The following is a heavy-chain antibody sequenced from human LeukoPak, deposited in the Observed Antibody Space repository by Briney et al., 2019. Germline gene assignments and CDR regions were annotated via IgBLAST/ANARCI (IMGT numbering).Heavy chain of an antibody. J-gene: IGHJ4*02. CDR3: ARAAGVDADFFDY. D-gene: IGHD3-3*01. CDR2: IYPGDSDT. Sequence: GESLKISCGGSGYSFTTYWIGWVRQMPGKGLEWMGIIYPGDSDTRYSPSFQGQVTISTDKSITTAYLQWSSLKASDTAMYYCARAAGVDADFFDYWGQGTPVIVSS. CDR1: GYSFTTYW. V-gene: IGHV5-51*01.